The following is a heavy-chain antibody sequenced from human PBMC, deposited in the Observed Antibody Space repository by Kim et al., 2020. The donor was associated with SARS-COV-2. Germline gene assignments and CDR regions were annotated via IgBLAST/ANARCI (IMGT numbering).Heavy chain of an antibody. Sequence: GGSLRLSCAASGFTFDDYAMHWVRQAPGKGLEWVSGISWNSGSIGYADSVKGRFTISRDNAKNSLYLQMNSLRAEDTALYYCATGPMIAAADYYYYGMDV. D-gene: IGHD6-13*01. V-gene: IGHV3-9*01. CDR2: ISWNSGSI. J-gene: IGHJ6*01. CDR1: GFTFDDYA. CDR3: ATGPMIAAADYYYYGMDV.